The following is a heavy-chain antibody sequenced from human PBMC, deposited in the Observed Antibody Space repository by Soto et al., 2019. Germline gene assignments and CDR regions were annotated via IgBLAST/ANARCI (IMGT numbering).Heavy chain of an antibody. Sequence: ASVKVSCKASGYSFTMFGISWVRQAPGQGLEWMGWISSYNGNTNYAQNLQGRVTMTTDTSTTTATLELRNLKSDDTAVYYCARDHFLVHSTSSFDYWGQGTLVTVS. D-gene: IGHD2-2*01. CDR2: ISSYNGNT. CDR3: ARDHFLVHSTSSFDY. CDR1: GYSFTMFG. V-gene: IGHV1-18*01. J-gene: IGHJ4*02.